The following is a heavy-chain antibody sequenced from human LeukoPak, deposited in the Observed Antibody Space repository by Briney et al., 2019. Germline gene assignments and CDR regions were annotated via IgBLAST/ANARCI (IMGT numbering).Heavy chain of an antibody. V-gene: IGHV3-21*01. CDR3: VGCSGGTCSDFDY. CDR2: ISSSSSYI. J-gene: IGHJ4*02. CDR1: GFTFSSYS. D-gene: IGHD2-15*01. Sequence: KPGGSLRLSCAASGFTFSSYSMNWVRQAPGKGLEWVSSISSSSSYIYYADSVKGRFTISRDNAKNSMYLQMNSLRAEDTAVYYCVGCSGGTCSDFDYWGRGTLVTVSS.